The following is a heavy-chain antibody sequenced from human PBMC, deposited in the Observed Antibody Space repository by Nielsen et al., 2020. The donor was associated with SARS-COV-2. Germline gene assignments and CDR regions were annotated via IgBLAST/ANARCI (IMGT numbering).Heavy chain of an antibody. D-gene: IGHD4-17*01. CDR3: ATDGQAFEY. Sequence: GGSLRLSCAASGFTFSDYAMAWVRQAPGKGLEWVANIDADGSNKYYVDSVKGRFTISRNNAENSAYLQMNSLRAEDTGLYYCATDGQAFEYWGRGTLVSVSS. V-gene: IGHV3-7*03. CDR2: IDADGSNK. CDR1: GFTFSDYA. J-gene: IGHJ4*02.